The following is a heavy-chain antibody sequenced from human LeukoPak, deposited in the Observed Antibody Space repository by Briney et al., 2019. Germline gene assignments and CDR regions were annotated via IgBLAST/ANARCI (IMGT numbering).Heavy chain of an antibody. CDR2: ISAYNGNT. J-gene: IGHJ5*02. CDR1: GYTFTSYG. Sequence: GASVKVSCKASGYTFTSYGISWVRQAPGQGLEWMGWISAYNGNTNYAQKLQGRVTMTTDTSTSTAYMELRSLRSDDTAMYYCARRIRTTVTDNWFDPWGQGTLVTVSS. D-gene: IGHD4-11*01. CDR3: ARRIRTTVTDNWFDP. V-gene: IGHV1-18*01.